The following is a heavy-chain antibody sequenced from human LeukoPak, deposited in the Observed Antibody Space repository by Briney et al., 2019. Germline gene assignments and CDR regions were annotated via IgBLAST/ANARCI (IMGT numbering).Heavy chain of an antibody. CDR1: GFTFSSYA. D-gene: IGHD2-2*01. Sequence: GGSLRLSCAASGFTFSSYAMSWVRQAPGNGLEWVSAISGSGGSTYYADSVKGRFTISRDNSKNTLYLQMNSLRAQDTAVYWGVVVPAAIGFDYWGQGTLVTVPS. CDR2: ISGSGGST. J-gene: IGHJ4*02. CDR3: VVVPAAIGFDY. V-gene: IGHV3-23*01.